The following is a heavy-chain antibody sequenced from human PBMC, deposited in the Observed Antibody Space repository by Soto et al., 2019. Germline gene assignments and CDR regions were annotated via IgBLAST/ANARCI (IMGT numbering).Heavy chain of an antibody. CDR2: IIPIFGTA. V-gene: IGHV1-69*13. CDR3: ARIFNLGYCSGGSCYGNWFDP. J-gene: IGHJ5*02. D-gene: IGHD2-15*01. Sequence: ASVNVSCKASGGTFSSYAISWVRQAPGQGLEWMGGIIPIFGTANYAQKFQGRVTITADESTSTAYMELSSLRSEDTAVYYCARIFNLGYCSGGSCYGNWFDPWGQGTLVTVSS. CDR1: GGTFSSYA.